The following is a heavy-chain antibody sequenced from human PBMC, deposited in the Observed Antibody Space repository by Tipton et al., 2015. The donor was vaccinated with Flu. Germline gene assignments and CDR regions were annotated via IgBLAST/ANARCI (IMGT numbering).Heavy chain of an antibody. CDR2: ISAYNGNT. CDR3: ARATWPYEYSSSSDYYYYMDV. V-gene: IGHV1-18*04. Sequence: QLVQSGAEVKKPGASVKVSCKASGYTFTSYGISWVRQAPGQGLEWMGWISAYNGNTNYAQKLQGRVTMTTDTSTSTAYMELRSLRSDDTAVYYCARATWPYEYSSSSDYYYYMDVWGKGTTVTVSS. D-gene: IGHD6-6*01. CDR1: GYTFTSYG. J-gene: IGHJ6*03.